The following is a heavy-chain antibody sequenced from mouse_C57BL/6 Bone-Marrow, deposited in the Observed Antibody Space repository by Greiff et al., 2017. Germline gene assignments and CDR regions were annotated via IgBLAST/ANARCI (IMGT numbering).Heavy chain of an antibody. CDR1: GYTFTDYY. J-gene: IGHJ4*01. CDR2: INPYNGGT. D-gene: IGHD1-1*01. Sequence: VQLQQSGPVLVKPGASVKMSCKASGYTFTDYYMNWVKQSHGKSLEWIGVINPYNGGTSYNQKFKGKATLTVDKSSSTAYMGLNSLTSEDSAIYYCARSDYYGSSLYYYAMDYWGQGTSVTVSS. V-gene: IGHV1-19*01. CDR3: ARSDYYGSSLYYYAMDY.